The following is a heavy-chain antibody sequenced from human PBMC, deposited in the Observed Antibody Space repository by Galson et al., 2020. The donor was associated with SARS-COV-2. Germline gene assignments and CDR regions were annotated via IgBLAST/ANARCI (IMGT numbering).Heavy chain of an antibody. V-gene: IGHV2-70*11. Sequence: SGPTLAQPNQLFTLTCHFSGFPLSTSAMCVSWIRQPPGKALEWLARLEWDDDKYYRPYLKTRLTISKDTSKNQVVLTMTNMDPVDTATYYCAWTPAYYYYDMDVWGKGTTVTVSS. CDR3: AWTPAYYYYDMDV. J-gene: IGHJ6*03. CDR2: LEWDDDK. CDR1: GFPLSTSAMC.